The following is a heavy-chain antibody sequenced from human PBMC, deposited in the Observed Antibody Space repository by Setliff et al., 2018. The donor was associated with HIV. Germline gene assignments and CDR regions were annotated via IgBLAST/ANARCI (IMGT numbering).Heavy chain of an antibody. CDR1: GASISSHY. D-gene: IGHD5-18*01. CDR3: ARGVTHPPPFGAFDI. CDR2: ISYSGST. Sequence: SETLSLTCTVSGASISSHYWSWIRQPPGMGLEWIGYISYSGSTNYNPSLKSRVTISADTSKNQFSLKLRSVTAADTAFYYCARGVTHPPPFGAFDIWGLGTLVTVSS. V-gene: IGHV4-59*11. J-gene: IGHJ3*02.